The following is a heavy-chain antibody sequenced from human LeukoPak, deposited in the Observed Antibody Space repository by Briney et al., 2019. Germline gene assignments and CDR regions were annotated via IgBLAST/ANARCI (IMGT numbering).Heavy chain of an antibody. V-gene: IGHV3-15*01. D-gene: IGHD3/OR15-3a*01. CDR2: IKSKVDGGTA. Sequence: GGSLRLSCAASGFTFSNAWMRWVRQAPGKRLEWLGRIKSKVDGGTADYAAPVKDRFTISRDDSKSMAYLQMSSLKSEDTAVYYCATVPLWTAVDKISWGQGTLVTVFS. CDR1: GFTFSNAW. J-gene: IGHJ4*02. CDR3: ATVPLWTAVDKIS.